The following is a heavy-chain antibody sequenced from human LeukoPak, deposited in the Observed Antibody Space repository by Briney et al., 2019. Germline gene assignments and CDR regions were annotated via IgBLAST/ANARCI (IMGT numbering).Heavy chain of an antibody. J-gene: IGHJ4*02. CDR1: DFSFITYA. CDR2: ISGGGDAT. CDR3: AKDNYGSSVY. D-gene: IGHD3-10*01. Sequence: PGGSLRLSCAASDFSFITYAMRWVRQAPGKGLEWVSTISGGGDATYYADSVKGRFTISRDNSKNMLYLQMNSLRAEDTAVYYCAKDNYGSSVYWGQGTLVTVSS. V-gene: IGHV3-23*01.